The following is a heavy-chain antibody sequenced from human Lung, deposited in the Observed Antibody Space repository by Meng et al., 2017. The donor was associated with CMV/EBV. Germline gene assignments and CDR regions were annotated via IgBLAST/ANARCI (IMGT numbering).Heavy chain of an antibody. Sequence: SDTLSLTCAVSGVSISTDNWWSWVRQPPGKGLEWIGEIYRSGSTNYSPSLKSRVTISIDRSKNQFSLRLTSVTAADTAVYYCAKEWLDATTGQCAYWGQGTLVTVSS. CDR3: AKEWLDATTGQCAY. V-gene: IGHV4-4*02. CDR1: GVSISTDNW. CDR2: IYRSGST. J-gene: IGHJ4*02. D-gene: IGHD1-26*01.